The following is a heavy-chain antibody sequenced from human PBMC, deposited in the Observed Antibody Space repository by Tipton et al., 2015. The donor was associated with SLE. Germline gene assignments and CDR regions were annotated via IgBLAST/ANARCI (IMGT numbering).Heavy chain of an antibody. CDR1: GGSISSYY. Sequence: TLSLTCTVSGGSISSYYWSWIRQPPGKGLEWIGEINHSGSTNYNPSLKSRVTISVDTSKNQFSLKLSSVTAADTAVYYCARGNTVTTPIYYYYYYMDVWGKGTTVTVSS. V-gene: IGHV4-34*01. D-gene: IGHD4-11*01. CDR2: INHSGST. CDR3: ARGNTVTTPIYYYYYYMDV. J-gene: IGHJ6*03.